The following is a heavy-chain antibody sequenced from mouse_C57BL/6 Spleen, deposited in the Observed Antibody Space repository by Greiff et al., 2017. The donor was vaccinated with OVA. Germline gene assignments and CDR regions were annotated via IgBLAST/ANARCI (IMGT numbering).Heavy chain of an antibody. CDR3: ARHYDYDGYFDY. CDR2: IYPRSGNT. Sequence: LQESGAELARPGASVKLSCKASGYTFTSYGISWVKQRTGQGLEWIGEIYPRSGNTYYNEKFKGKATLTADKSSSTAYMELRSLTSEDSAVYFCARHYDYDGYFDYWGQGTTLTVSS. V-gene: IGHV1-81*01. CDR1: GYTFTSYG. J-gene: IGHJ2*01. D-gene: IGHD2-4*01.